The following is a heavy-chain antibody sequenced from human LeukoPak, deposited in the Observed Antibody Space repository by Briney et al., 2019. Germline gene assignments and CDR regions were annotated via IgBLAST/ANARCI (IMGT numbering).Heavy chain of an antibody. CDR3: ARGRYCGGDCYSDFDY. CDR1: GDSVSSNSAA. Sequence: SQTLSLTCAISGDSVSSNSAAWNWIRQSPSRGLEWLGRTYYRSKWYNDYAVSVKSRITINPDTSKNQFSLQLNSVTPEDTAMYYCARGRYCGGDCYSDFDYWGQGTLVTVSS. J-gene: IGHJ4*02. V-gene: IGHV6-1*01. D-gene: IGHD2-21*01. CDR2: TYYRSKWYN.